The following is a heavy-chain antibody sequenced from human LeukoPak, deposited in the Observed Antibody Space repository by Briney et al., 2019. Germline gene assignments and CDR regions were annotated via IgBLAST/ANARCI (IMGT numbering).Heavy chain of an antibody. V-gene: IGHV3-74*01. J-gene: IGHJ6*03. Sequence: GGSLRLSCAASGLSFSTYWMHWVRQAPGKGLMWVAHVNSDGSTTSYADSVKGRFTISRDNSKNTLYLQMNSLRAEDTAVYYCARGQTVYYYMDVWGKGTTVTISS. CDR3: ARGQTVYYYMDV. CDR2: VNSDGSTT. CDR1: GLSFSTYW.